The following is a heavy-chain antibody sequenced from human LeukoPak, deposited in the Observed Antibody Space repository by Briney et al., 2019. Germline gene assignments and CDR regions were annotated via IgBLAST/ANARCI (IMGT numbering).Heavy chain of an antibody. J-gene: IGHJ4*02. CDR1: GFTFSNYW. V-gene: IGHV3-74*01. CDR2: INSDGNRT. D-gene: IGHD3-10*01. CDR3: ARVGDYGSGFDY. Sequence: GGSLRLSCAASGFTFSNYWMHWVRQAPGKGLVWVSRINSDGNRTNYADFVKGRFTISGDNAKNTLYLQMNSLREEDTAVYYCARVGDYGSGFDYWGQGTLVTVSS.